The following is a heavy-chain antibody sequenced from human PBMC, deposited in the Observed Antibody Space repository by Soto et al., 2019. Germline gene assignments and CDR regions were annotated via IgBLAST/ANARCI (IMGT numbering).Heavy chain of an antibody. V-gene: IGHV1-69*06. Sequence: SLKVSCKASGVTFSSYAISWVRQAPGQGLEWMGGIIPIFGTANYAQKFQGRVTITADKSTSTAYMELSSLRSEDTAVYYCARKYCSGGSCYLDYYYGMDVWGQGTTVTVSS. D-gene: IGHD2-15*01. J-gene: IGHJ6*02. CDR2: IIPIFGTA. CDR1: GVTFSSYA. CDR3: ARKYCSGGSCYLDYYYGMDV.